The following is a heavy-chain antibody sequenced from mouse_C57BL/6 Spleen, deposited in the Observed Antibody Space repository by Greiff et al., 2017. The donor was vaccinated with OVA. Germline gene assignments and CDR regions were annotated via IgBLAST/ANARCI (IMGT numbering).Heavy chain of an antibody. Sequence: QVQLQQSGAELVRPGASVKLSCKASGYTFTDYYINWVKQRPGQGLEWIARIYPGSGNTYYNEKFKGKATLTAEKSSSTAYMQLSSLTSEDSAVYVCARQLGRGDYFDYWGQGTTLTVSS. CDR1: GYTFTDYY. D-gene: IGHD4-1*02. CDR2: IYPGSGNT. J-gene: IGHJ2*01. V-gene: IGHV1-76*01. CDR3: ARQLGRGDYFDY.